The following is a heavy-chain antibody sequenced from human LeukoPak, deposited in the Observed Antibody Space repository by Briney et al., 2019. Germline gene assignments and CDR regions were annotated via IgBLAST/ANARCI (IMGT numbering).Heavy chain of an antibody. CDR2: INHSGST. D-gene: IGHD2-2*01. CDR1: GGSFSGYY. V-gene: IGHV4-34*01. Sequence: SETLSLTCAAYGGSFSGYYWSWIRQPPGKGLEWIGGINHSGSTNYNPSLKSRVTISVDASKNQFSLKLTSVTAADTAVYYCARGGLYCSSSSCTPDWFDPWGQGTLVTVSS. CDR3: ARGGLYCSSSSCTPDWFDP. J-gene: IGHJ5*02.